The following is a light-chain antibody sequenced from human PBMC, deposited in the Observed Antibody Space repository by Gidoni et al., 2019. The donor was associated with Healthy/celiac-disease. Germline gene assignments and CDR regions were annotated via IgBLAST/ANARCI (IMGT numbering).Light chain of an antibody. J-gene: IGKJ3*01. CDR2: AAS. Sequence: DIQMTQSPSSLSASVGDSVTITCRASQSISSYLNWYQQKPGKAPKILIYAASSLQSGVPSRFSGSGSGTDCTLTISSLQPEDFATYYCQQSYSTPFTFGPGTKVDIK. CDR3: QQSYSTPFT. CDR1: QSISSY. V-gene: IGKV1-39*01.